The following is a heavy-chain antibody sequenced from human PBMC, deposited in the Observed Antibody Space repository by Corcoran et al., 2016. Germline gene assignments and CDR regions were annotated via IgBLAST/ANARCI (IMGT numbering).Heavy chain of an antibody. D-gene: IGHD6-13*01. CDR2: INQSGST. J-gene: IGHJ3*02. V-gene: IGHV4-34*01. CDR1: GGSLSGHY. Sequence: QVQLQQWGAGLLKPSETLSLTCAVYGGSLSGHYWGWIRQTPGKGLEWIGEINQSGSTNDNPSLKSRVPRSADPSKNQFSLNLSSVTAADTAVYYCARTQTVAGIDAFDIWGQGTMVTVSS. CDR3: ARTQTVAGIDAFDI.